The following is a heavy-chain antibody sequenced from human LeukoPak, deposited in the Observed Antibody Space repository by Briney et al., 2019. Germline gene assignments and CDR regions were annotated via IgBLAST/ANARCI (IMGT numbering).Heavy chain of an antibody. V-gene: IGHV1-8*01. CDR2: MNPNSGNT. CDR1: GCTFTSYD. Sequence: ASVKVSCKASGCTFTSYDINWVRQATGQGLEWMGWMNPNSGNTGYAQKFQGRVTMTRNTSISTAYMELSSLRSEDTAVYYCARGSAQLTNYSYYGMDVWGQGTTVTVSS. CDR3: ARGSAQLTNYSYYGMDV. D-gene: IGHD2-2*01. J-gene: IGHJ6*02.